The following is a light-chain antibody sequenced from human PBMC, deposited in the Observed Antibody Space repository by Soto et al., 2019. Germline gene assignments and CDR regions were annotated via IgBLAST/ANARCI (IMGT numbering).Light chain of an antibody. CDR1: QSVSSY. CDR2: DAS. V-gene: IGKV3-11*01. J-gene: IGKJ4*01. CDR3: QQRSNWPPT. Sequence: EIVLTQSPATLSLSPGERATLSCRASQSVSSYLAWYQQKPGQAPRLLIYDASNRATGIPARFSGSGSWTAFTLTISSLEPEDFAVYYCQQRSNWPPTFGGGTKVYIK.